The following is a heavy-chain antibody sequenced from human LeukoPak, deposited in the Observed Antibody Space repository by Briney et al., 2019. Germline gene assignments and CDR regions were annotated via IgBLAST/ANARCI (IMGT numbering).Heavy chain of an antibody. CDR3: ARERFGKFDY. V-gene: IGHV4-59*01. D-gene: IGHD3-10*01. J-gene: IGHJ4*02. CDR2: IYYSGST. CDR1: GGSFSGYY. Sequence: PSETLSLTCAVYGGSFSGYYWSWIRQPPGKGLEWIGYIYYSGSTNYNPSLKSRVTISVDTSKNQFSLKLSSVTAADTAVYYCARERFGKFDYWGQGTLVTVSS.